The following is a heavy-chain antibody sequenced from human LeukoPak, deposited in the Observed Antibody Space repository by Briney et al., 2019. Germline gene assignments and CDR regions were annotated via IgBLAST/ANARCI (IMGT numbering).Heavy chain of an antibody. V-gene: IGHV4-39*01. CDR3: ARRLHYFDY. Sequence: SETLSLTCTVSGGSISSTYYHWDWIRQPPGKGLEWMGSIRYSGTTYYNPSLKGRVTIFVDTSNNQFSLRLRSVTAADTAVYYCARRLHYFDYWGQGSLVTASS. J-gene: IGHJ4*02. CDR2: IRYSGTT. D-gene: IGHD2-21*02. CDR1: GGSISSTYYH.